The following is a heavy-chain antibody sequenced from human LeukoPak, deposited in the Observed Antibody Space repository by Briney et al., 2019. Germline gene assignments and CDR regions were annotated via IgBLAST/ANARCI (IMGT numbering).Heavy chain of an antibody. V-gene: IGHV3-74*01. CDR2: INSDGSST. D-gene: IGHD3-10*01. J-gene: IGHJ4*02. Sequence: PGGSLRLSCAASGFTFSSYWMHWVRQAPGKGLVWVSRINSDGSSTSYADSVKGRFTISRDNAKNTLYLQMNSLRAEDTAVYHCARVFLYYYGSGSYSDYWGQGTLVTVSS. CDR3: ARVFLYYYGSGSYSDY. CDR1: GFTFSSYW.